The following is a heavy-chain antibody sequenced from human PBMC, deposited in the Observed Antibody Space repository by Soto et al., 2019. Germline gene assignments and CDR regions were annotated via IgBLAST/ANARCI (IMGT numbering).Heavy chain of an antibody. D-gene: IGHD3-22*01. Sequence: SLRLSCAASGFTFSSYGMHWVRGARVKGLEWLAVISYDGSNKYYADSVKGRFTISRDNSKNTLYLQMNSLRAEDTAVYYCAKDPQRKHYYDSSGYYSFDYWGQGTLVTVSS. J-gene: IGHJ4*02. V-gene: IGHV3-30*18. CDR3: AKDPQRKHYYDSSGYYSFDY. CDR2: ISYDGSNK. CDR1: GFTFSSYG.